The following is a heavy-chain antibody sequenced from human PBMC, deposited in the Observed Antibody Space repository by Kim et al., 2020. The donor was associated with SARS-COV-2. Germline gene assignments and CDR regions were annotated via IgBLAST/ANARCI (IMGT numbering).Heavy chain of an antibody. J-gene: IGHJ1*01. V-gene: IGHV4-59*01. D-gene: IGHD3-10*01. Sequence: TYNPSLQRRVNLSVEPPKNQFSLKLSSVTAADTAVYYCASNKIGAEYFQHWGQGTLVTVSS. CDR3: ASNKIGAEYFQH.